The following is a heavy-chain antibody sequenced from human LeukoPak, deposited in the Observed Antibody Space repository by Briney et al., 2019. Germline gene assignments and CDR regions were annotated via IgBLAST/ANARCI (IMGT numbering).Heavy chain of an antibody. CDR3: AKDTGIDPIRNSYYGMDV. CDR2: MSYDGSYK. Sequence: GGSLTLSCAASGFTFSTYGMHWVRQAPGKGLEWVAVMSYDGSYKYYGDSVKGRFTISRDNSKNTLYLQMNSLRAEDTAVYDCAKDTGIDPIRNSYYGMDVWGQGTTVTVSS. D-gene: IGHD6-13*01. CDR1: GFTFSTYG. J-gene: IGHJ6*02. V-gene: IGHV3-30*18.